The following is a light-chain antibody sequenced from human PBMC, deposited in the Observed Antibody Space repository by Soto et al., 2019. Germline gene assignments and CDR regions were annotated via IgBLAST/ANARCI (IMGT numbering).Light chain of an antibody. Sequence: QSALTQPASVSGSPGQSITISCTGSGSDVGGYNYVSWYQQRPGEAPKLIIHDVSLRPSGVSGRFSGSKSGNTASLTISGLQDDDEADYYCNSYTTNSLYVFGSGTKLTVL. CDR2: DVS. J-gene: IGLJ1*01. V-gene: IGLV2-14*01. CDR1: GSDVGGYNY. CDR3: NSYTTNSLYV.